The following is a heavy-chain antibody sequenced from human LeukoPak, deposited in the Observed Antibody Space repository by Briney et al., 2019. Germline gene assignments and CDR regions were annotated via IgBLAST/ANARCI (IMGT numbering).Heavy chain of an antibody. CDR3: ARDSGRRYYYDSSGTLPDY. CDR2: ISGSSSYI. CDR1: GFTFSSYS. Sequence: GGSLRLSCAASGFTFSSYSMNWVRQAPGKGLEWVSSISGSSSYIYYADSVKGRFTISRDNAKNSLYLQMNSLRAEDTAVYYCARDSGRRYYYDSSGTLPDYWGQGTLVTVSS. V-gene: IGHV3-21*01. D-gene: IGHD3-22*01. J-gene: IGHJ4*02.